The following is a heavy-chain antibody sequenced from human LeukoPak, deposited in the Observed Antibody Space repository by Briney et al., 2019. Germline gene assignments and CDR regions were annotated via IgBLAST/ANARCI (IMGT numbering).Heavy chain of an antibody. CDR2: FDPEDGET. D-gene: IGHD6-19*01. CDR1: GDTLTELS. J-gene: IGHJ2*01. Sequence: ASVKVSCKVSGDTLTELSMHWVRQAPGKGLEWMGGFDPEDGETIYAQKFKGRVTMTEDTSTDTAYMELSSLRFEDTAVYFCAKGPPGSDNDWYFDLWGRGTLVTVSS. V-gene: IGHV1-24*01. CDR3: AKGPPGSDNDWYFDL.